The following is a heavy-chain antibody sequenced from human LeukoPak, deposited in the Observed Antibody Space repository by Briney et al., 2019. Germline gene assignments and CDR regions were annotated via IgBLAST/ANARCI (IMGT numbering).Heavy chain of an antibody. Sequence: GGSLRLSCAASGFTFSSYSMNWVRQAPGKGLEWVSYISSSSSTIYYADSVKGQFTISRDNAKNSLYLQMNSLRAEDTAVYYCARGPDFWSGYYSYWGQGTLVTVSS. D-gene: IGHD3-3*01. CDR3: ARGPDFWSGYYSY. CDR2: ISSSSSTI. J-gene: IGHJ4*02. CDR1: GFTFSSYS. V-gene: IGHV3-48*01.